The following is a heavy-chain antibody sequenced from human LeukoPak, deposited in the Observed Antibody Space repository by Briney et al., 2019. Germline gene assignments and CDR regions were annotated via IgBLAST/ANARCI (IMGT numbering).Heavy chain of an antibody. J-gene: IGHJ3*02. V-gene: IGHV3-21*01. D-gene: IGHD3-3*01. Sequence: GGSLRLSCAASGFTFSSYNMNWVRQAPGKGLEWVSSISSSSSYIYYADSVKGRFTISRDNAKNSLYLQMNSLRAEDTAVYYCARDRGTYDFWSGYYVWTDAFDIWGQGTMVTVSS. CDR1: GFTFSSYN. CDR2: ISSSSSYI. CDR3: ARDRGTYDFWSGYYVWTDAFDI.